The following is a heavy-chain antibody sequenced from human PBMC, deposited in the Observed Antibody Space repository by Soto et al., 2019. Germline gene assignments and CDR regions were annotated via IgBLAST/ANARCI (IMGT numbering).Heavy chain of an antibody. Sequence: EVQLVESGGGLVKPGGSLRLSCAASGFTFSSYSMNWVRQAPGKGLEWVSSISSSSSYIYYADSVKGRFTISRDNAKNSMYLQMNSLRAEDTAVYCWARVGEGSSYGLDQYYFDYWGQGTLVTVSS. CDR3: ARVGEGSSYGLDQYYFDY. D-gene: IGHD5-18*01. V-gene: IGHV3-21*01. CDR1: GFTFSSYS. CDR2: ISSSSSYI. J-gene: IGHJ4*02.